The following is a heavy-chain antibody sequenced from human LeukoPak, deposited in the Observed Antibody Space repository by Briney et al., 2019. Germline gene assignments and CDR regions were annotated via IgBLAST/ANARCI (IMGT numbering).Heavy chain of an antibody. CDR1: GGSISSFY. J-gene: IGHJ5*02. Sequence: SETLSLTCTVSGGSISSFYWSWIRQPAGKGLEWIGRIYTSGSTNYNPSLKSRVTMSVDTSKNQLSLKLSSVTAADTAVYYCARYSGSYYPGWFDPWGQGTLVTVSS. CDR3: ARYSGSYYPGWFDP. CDR2: IYTSGST. D-gene: IGHD1-26*01. V-gene: IGHV4-4*07.